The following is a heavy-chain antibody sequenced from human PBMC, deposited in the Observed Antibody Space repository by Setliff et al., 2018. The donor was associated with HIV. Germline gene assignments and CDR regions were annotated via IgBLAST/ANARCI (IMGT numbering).Heavy chain of an antibody. CDR2: IYTSGST. CDR3: ARGYCSSTTCYDDYYYMDV. J-gene: IGHJ6*03. V-gene: IGHV4-61*02. D-gene: IGHD2-2*01. CDR1: GGSISSGSYY. Sequence: SETLSLTCTVSGGSISSGSYYWSWIRQPAGKGLEWIGRIYTSGSTNYNPSLKSRVTISVDTSKNQFSLTLTSVTATDTAVYYCARGYCSSTTCYDDYYYMDVWGKGSTVTVSS.